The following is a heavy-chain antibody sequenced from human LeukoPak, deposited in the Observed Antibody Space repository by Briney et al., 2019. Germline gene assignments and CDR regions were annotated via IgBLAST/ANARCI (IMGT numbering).Heavy chain of an antibody. CDR1: GGSFSGYY. Sequence: SETLSLTCAVYGGSFSGYYWSWIRQPAGKGLEWIGRIYTSGSTNYNPSLKSRVTISVDTSKNQFSLKLSSVTAADTAVYYCASVYCTNGVCHDYYYYMDVWGKGTTVTVSS. CDR3: ASVYCTNGVCHDYYYYMDV. D-gene: IGHD2-8*01. V-gene: IGHV4-59*10. CDR2: IYTSGST. J-gene: IGHJ6*03.